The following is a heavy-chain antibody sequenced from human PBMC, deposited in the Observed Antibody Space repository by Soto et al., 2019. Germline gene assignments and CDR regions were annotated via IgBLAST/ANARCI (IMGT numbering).Heavy chain of an antibody. J-gene: IGHJ4*02. V-gene: IGHV4-39*01. D-gene: IGHD3-9*01. CDR1: GEFIKRDKYY. CDR2: IYYRGNT. CDR3: ARLEGLATISYYFDF. Sequence: SEALSLTCSGSGEFIKRDKYYLGWVRQPDEKGLESIGSIYYRGNTYYTPSPPTRLTIPIHKSKSQSSLKLTSGTAAHSAVYFCARLEGLATISYYFDFWGQGALVTVSS.